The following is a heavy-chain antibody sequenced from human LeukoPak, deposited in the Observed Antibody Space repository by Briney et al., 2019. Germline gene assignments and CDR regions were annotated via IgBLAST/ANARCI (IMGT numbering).Heavy chain of an antibody. V-gene: IGHV4-39*01. CDR2: IYYSGST. D-gene: IGHD3-10*01. CDR3: ASRNYYGSGSYHHAFDI. J-gene: IGHJ3*02. Sequence: SETLSLTCTVSGGSISSSIYYWGWIRQPPGKGPEWIGRIYYSGSTYYNPSLKGRVTISVDTPKNQFSLKLSSVTAADTAVYYCASRNYYGSGSYHHAFDIWGQGIMVTVSS. CDR1: GGSISSSIYY.